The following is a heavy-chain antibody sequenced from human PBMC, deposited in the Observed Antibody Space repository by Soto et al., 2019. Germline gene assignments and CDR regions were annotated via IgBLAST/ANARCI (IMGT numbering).Heavy chain of an antibody. J-gene: IGHJ4*02. D-gene: IGHD4-4*01. CDR1: GGSISSYY. Sequence: SETLSLTCTVSGGSISSYYWSWIRQPPGKGLEWIGYIYYSGSTNYNPSLKSRVTISVDTSKNQFSLKLSSVTAADTAVYYCARSIPTTRNYYFDYWGQGTLVTVSS. CDR2: IYYSGST. CDR3: ARSIPTTRNYYFDY. V-gene: IGHV4-59*01.